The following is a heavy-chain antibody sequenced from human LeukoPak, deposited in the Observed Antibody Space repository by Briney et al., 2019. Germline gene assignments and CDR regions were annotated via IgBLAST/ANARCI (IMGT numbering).Heavy chain of an antibody. CDR3: ARDHYYDSSGYFNWFDP. V-gene: IGHV4-61*02. CDR1: DDSLSSGSYY. J-gene: IGHJ5*02. CDR2: ISASGSI. Sequence: SQTLSLTCTVSDDSLSSGSYYWGWLRQPAGRGLEWFGRISASGSINYNPSLKSRVTISVNTSKNQFSLKLSSVTATDTAVYYCARDHYYDSSGYFNWFDPWGQGTLVTVSS. D-gene: IGHD3-22*01.